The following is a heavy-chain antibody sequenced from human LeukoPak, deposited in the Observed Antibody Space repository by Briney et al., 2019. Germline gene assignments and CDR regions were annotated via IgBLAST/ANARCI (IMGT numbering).Heavy chain of an antibody. CDR1: GGSISSYY. V-gene: IGHV4-4*09. J-gene: IGHJ6*03. CDR3: ARLHSSWYPPCYYYYMDV. Sequence: PSETLSLTCTVSGGSISSYYWSWIRQPPGKGLEWIGYIYTSGSTNYNPSLKSRVTISVDTSKNQFSLKLSSVTAADTAVYYCARLHSSWYPPCYYYYMDVWGKGTTVTVPS. D-gene: IGHD6-13*01. CDR2: IYTSGST.